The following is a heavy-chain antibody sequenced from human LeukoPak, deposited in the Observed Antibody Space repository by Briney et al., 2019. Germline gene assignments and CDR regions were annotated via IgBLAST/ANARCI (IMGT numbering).Heavy chain of an antibody. V-gene: IGHV3-23*01. Sequence: GGSLRLSCAASGFTFSSYAMSWVRQAPGKGLEWVSAISGSGGSTYYADSVKGRFTISRDNSKNTLYLQMNSLRAEDTAIYYCAKVSRDIVVLPAAIRGYYFDYWGQGTLVTVSS. J-gene: IGHJ4*02. CDR1: GFTFSSYA. CDR2: ISGSGGST. CDR3: AKVSRDIVVLPAAIRGYYFDY. D-gene: IGHD2-2*01.